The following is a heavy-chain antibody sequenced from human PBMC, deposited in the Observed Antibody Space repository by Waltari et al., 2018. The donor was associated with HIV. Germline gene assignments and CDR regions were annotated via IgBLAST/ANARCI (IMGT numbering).Heavy chain of an antibody. J-gene: IGHJ3*01. CDR2: IRGGGET. V-gene: IGHV3-23*01. D-gene: IGHD3-10*01. CDR3: VKDSGRAADVFDL. Sequence: QLLESGGGLVEPGGSLRLSCAASGFIFTDFAMDWVRQAPGKGLEWVSAIRGGGETFYADSVKGRFTISRDNSKNTLYLQMNSLRADDVAVYYCVKDSGRAADVFDLWGQGTMVTVSS. CDR1: GFIFTDFA.